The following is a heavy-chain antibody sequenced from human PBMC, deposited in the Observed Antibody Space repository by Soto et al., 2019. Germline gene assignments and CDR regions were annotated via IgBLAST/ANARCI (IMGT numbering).Heavy chain of an antibody. J-gene: IGHJ4*02. CDR1: GGTFSSYA. D-gene: IGHD3-9*01. Sequence: QVQLVQSGAEVKKPGSSVKVSCKASGGTFSSYAISWVRQAPGQGLEWMGGIIPIFGTANYAQKFQGRVTITADEFTSTAYMELSSLRSEDTAVYYCARDLSPALHRYDILTGYTYWGQGTLVTVSS. CDR3: ARDLSPALHRYDILTGYTY. CDR2: IIPIFGTA. V-gene: IGHV1-69*01.